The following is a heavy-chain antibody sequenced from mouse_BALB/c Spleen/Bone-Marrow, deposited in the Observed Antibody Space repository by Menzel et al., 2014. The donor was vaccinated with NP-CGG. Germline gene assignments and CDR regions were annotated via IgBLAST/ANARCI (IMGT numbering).Heavy chain of an antibody. CDR1: GYTFSSYW. J-gene: IGHJ2*01. Sequence: QAQLQQSGAELMKPGASVKISCKATGYTFSSYWIEWVKQRPGHGLEWIGEILPGSGSTNYNEKLKGKATFTADTSSNTAYMQLSSLTSEDSAVYYCARREVSYYYDYWGQGTTLTVSS. CDR2: ILPGSGST. D-gene: IGHD2-12*01. V-gene: IGHV1-9*01. CDR3: ARREVSYYYDY.